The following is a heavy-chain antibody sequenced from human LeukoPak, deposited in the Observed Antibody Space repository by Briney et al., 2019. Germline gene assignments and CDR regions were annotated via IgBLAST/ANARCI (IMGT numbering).Heavy chain of an antibody. Sequence: ASVKVSCKASGYTFTGYYMHWVRQAPGQGLEWMGWINPNSGGTNYAQKFQGRVTMTRDTSISTACMELSRLRSDDTAVYYCARLLEWSQARDYWGQGTLVTVSS. CDR1: GYTFTGYY. J-gene: IGHJ4*02. CDR2: INPNSGGT. CDR3: ARLLEWSQARDY. D-gene: IGHD3-3*01. V-gene: IGHV1-2*02.